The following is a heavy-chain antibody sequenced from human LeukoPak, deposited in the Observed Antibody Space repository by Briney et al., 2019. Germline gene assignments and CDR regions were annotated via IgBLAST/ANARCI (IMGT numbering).Heavy chain of an antibody. CDR2: ISVYNGNT. Sequence: GASVKVSCKASGSTFTSYGISWVRQAPGQGLEWMGWISVYNGNTNYAQKLQGRVTMTTDTSTSAAYMELRSLRSDDTAVYYCAREGKGSGWSTFDYWGQGTLVTVSS. J-gene: IGHJ4*02. CDR1: GSTFTSYG. V-gene: IGHV1-18*01. D-gene: IGHD6-19*01. CDR3: AREGKGSGWSTFDY.